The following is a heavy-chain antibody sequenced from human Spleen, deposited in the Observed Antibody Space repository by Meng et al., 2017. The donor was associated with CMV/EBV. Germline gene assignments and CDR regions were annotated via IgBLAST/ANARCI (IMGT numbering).Heavy chain of an antibody. J-gene: IGHJ6*02. Sequence: SVKVSCKASGGTFSRYTLSWVRQAPGQGLEWMGGIIPILGIANYAQKFQGRVTITADKSTSTAYMELSSLRSEDTAVYYCARGTQLYCSSTSCLGGYYYYYGMDVWGQGTTVTVSS. D-gene: IGHD2-2*01. CDR2: IIPILGIA. V-gene: IGHV1-69*10. CDR3: ARGTQLYCSSTSCLGGYYYYYGMDV. CDR1: GGTFSRYT.